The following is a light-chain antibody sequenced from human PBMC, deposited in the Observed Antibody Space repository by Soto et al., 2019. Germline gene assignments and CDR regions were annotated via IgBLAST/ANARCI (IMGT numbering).Light chain of an antibody. Sequence: QSVLTQPPSVSAAPGQTVTISCSASSSNIGNNFVSWYQHHPGTAPQLLIYENNKRPSGIPDRFSGSKSDTSATLGITGLQTDDEADYYCGTWHNILSAYVFGPGTKLTVL. V-gene: IGLV1-51*02. CDR3: GTWHNILSAYV. CDR2: ENN. J-gene: IGLJ1*01. CDR1: SSNIGNNF.